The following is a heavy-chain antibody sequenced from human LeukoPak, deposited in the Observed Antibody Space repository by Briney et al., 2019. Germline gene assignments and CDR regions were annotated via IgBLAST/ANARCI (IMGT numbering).Heavy chain of an antibody. CDR2: TNPNSGDT. CDR1: GYTFTNYY. J-gene: IGHJ4*02. D-gene: IGHD2-15*01. CDR3: PRVSGGNDWYY. V-gene: IGHV1-2*02. Sequence: ASVTVSCKATGYTFTNYYLHWVRQAPGQGPEWMGWTNPNSGDTKYAQRFQGRVTMTRHPSITTAYMELYTLASDDTAVYYCPRVSGGNDWYYWGQGALITVSS.